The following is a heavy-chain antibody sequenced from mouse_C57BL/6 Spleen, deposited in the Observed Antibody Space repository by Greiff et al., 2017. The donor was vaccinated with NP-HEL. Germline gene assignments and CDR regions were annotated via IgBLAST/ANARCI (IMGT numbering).Heavy chain of an antibody. CDR2: IYPSDSET. CDR1: GYTFTSYW. CDR3: AIYYDYDEAFAY. V-gene: IGHV1-61*01. D-gene: IGHD2-4*01. Sequence: QVQLQQPGAELVRPGSSVKLSCKASGYTFTSYWMDWVKQRPGQGLEWIGNIYPSDSETHYNQKFKDKATLTVDKSSSTAYMQLSSLTSKDSAVYYCAIYYDYDEAFAYWGQGTLVTVSA. J-gene: IGHJ3*01.